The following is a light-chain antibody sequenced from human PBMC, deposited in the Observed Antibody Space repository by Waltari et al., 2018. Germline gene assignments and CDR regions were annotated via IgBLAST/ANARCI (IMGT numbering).Light chain of an antibody. CDR1: SSDVGGYKY. J-gene: IGLJ1*01. CDR2: EAS. Sequence: QSALTQPPSASGSPGQSVTISCTGTSSDVGGYKYVSWYKHLPGKAPILIIYEASERPSGVPDRVSGSTAGNTASLTVAGLQAEDEADYYCSSYAGSSNFVFGTGTKVTVL. CDR3: SSYAGSSNFV. V-gene: IGLV2-8*01.